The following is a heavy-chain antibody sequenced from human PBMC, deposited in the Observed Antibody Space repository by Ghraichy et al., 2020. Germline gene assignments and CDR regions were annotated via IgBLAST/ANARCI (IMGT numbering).Heavy chain of an antibody. V-gene: IGHV4-59*01. CDR3: ARVPGSGSSYSGAFDI. CDR2: IHYSGST. CDR1: GGSISSYY. J-gene: IGHJ3*02. D-gene: IGHD1-26*01. Sequence: SQTLSLTCTVSGGSISSYYWSWIRQSPGKGLEWIGYIHYSGSTNYNPSLRSRVTISVDTSKNQFSLKLSSVTAADTAVYYWARVPGSGSSYSGAFDIWGQGTMVTVSS.